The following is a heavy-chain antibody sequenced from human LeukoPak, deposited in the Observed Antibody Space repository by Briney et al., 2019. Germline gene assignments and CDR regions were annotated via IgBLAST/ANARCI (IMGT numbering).Heavy chain of an antibody. CDR2: IYYSGST. Sequence: PSETLSLTCTVSGGSISSYYWSWIRQPPGKGLEWIGSIYYSGSTYYNPSLKSRVTISVDTSKNQFSLKLSSVTAADTAVYYCARLVTMTYFDYWGQGTLVTVSS. V-gene: IGHV4-59*05. CDR1: GGSISSYY. CDR3: ARLVTMTYFDY. D-gene: IGHD3-9*01. J-gene: IGHJ4*02.